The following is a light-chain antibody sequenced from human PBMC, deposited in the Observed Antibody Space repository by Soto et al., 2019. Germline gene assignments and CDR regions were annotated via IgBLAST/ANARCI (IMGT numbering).Light chain of an antibody. J-gene: IGLJ1*01. CDR3: SSYTSSSIYV. CDR2: DVS. Sequence: QSALTQPASVSGSPGQSITISCTGTSSDVGGYNYVSWYQQHPGKAPKLMIYDVSNRPSGVSNRFSGSKSGNTASLTISGLQAEGEADYYCSSYTSSSIYVFGTGTKVTVL. V-gene: IGLV2-14*01. CDR1: SSDVGGYNY.